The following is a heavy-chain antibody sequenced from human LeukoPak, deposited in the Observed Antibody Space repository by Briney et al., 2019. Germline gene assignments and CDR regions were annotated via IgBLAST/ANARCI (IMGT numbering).Heavy chain of an antibody. CDR1: GYSISSGYY. J-gene: IGHJ5*02. CDR3: ARDLSVWHTNWFDP. D-gene: IGHD2-21*01. CDR2: IYHSGST. V-gene: IGHV4-38-2*02. Sequence: PSETLSLTCTVSGYSISSGYYWGWIRQPPGKGLEWIGSIYHSGSTYYNPSLKSRVTISVDTSKNQFSLKLSSVTAADTAVYYCARDLSVWHTNWFDPWGQGTLVTVSP.